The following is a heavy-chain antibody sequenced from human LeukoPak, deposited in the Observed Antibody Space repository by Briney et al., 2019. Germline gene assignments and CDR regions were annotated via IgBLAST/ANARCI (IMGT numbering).Heavy chain of an antibody. CDR2: ISSSSSYT. V-gene: IGHV3-11*05. CDR1: GFTFSDYY. J-gene: IGHJ6*02. CDR3: VREQYGTGSYGSVV. D-gene: IGHD3-10*01. Sequence: KPGGSLRLSCAASGFTFSDYYMSWIRQGPGKGLEWLSYISSSSSYTDYADSVKGRVTISRDNAKKSLYLQMNSLRAEDTAVYYCVREQYGTGSYGSVVWGQGTTVTVSS.